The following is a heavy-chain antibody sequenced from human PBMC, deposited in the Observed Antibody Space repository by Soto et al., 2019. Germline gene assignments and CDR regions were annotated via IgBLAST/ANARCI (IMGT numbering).Heavy chain of an antibody. CDR2: ISGSGSSV. CDR3: AKVRASYLSASYFYYGLDV. V-gene: IGHV3-23*01. D-gene: IGHD3-10*01. Sequence: EVELLESGGGLVRPGGSLRLSCAASGFTFSHYVLSWVRQSPERGLEWVSAISGSGSSVYVADSVRGRFIMSRDLSTNAVSLQMNSLRADDTAVYYCAKVRASYLSASYFYYGLDVWGQGTTVTVSS. CDR1: GFTFSHYV. J-gene: IGHJ6*02.